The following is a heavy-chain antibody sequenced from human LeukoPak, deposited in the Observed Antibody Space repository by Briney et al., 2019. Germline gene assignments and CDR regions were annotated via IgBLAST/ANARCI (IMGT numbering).Heavy chain of an antibody. J-gene: IGHJ4*02. CDR3: ARALGDDSWSGYFDH. CDR2: IYYSGST. D-gene: IGHD3-3*01. CDR1: GDSISSGGYC. Sequence: SQTLSLTCTVSGDSISSGGYCWSWIRQHPGKGLEWIGYIYYSGSTYYNPSLKSRIIISVDTSNNQFSLKLSSVTAADTAVYYCARALGDDSWSGYFDHWGQGTLVTVSS. V-gene: IGHV4-31*03.